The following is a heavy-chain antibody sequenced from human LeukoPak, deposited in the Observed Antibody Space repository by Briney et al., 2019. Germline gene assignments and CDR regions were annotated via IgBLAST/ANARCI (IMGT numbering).Heavy chain of an antibody. CDR3: ARDSFIAAAGSLWAFDI. Sequence: ASVKVSCKASGYTFTSYGINWVRQAPGQGLEWMGWINPNSGGTNYAQKFQGRVTMTRDTSISTAYMELSRLRSDDTAVYYCARDSFIAAAGSLWAFDIWGQGTMVTVSS. D-gene: IGHD6-13*01. V-gene: IGHV1-2*02. J-gene: IGHJ3*02. CDR2: INPNSGGT. CDR1: GYTFTSYG.